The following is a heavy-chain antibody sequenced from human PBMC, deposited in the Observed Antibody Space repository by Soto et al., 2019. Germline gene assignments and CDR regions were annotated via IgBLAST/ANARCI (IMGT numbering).Heavy chain of an antibody. V-gene: IGHV4-31*03. D-gene: IGHD2-15*01. CDR1: GGSISSGCYY. J-gene: IGHJ4*02. CDR3: ARSDIVVVVADD. Sequence: PSETLSLTCTVSGGSISSGCYYWRWIRQHPGKGLEWIGYIYYSGSTYYNPSLKSRVTISVDTSKNQFSLKLSSVTAADTAVYYCARSDIVVVVADDWGQGTLVTVSS. CDR2: IYYSGST.